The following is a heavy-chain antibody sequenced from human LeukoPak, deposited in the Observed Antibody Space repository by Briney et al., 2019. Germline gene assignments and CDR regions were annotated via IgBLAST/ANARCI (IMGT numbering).Heavy chain of an antibody. Sequence: KPSGTLSLTCAVYGGSFSGYYWSWIRQPPGKGLEWIGEINHSGSTNYNPSLKSRVTISVDTSKNQFSLKLSSVTAADTAVYYCARVPYCSGGSCNYYYYYGMDVWGQGTTVTVSS. CDR1: GGSFSGYY. J-gene: IGHJ6*02. CDR2: INHSGST. CDR3: ARVPYCSGGSCNYYYYYGMDV. D-gene: IGHD2-15*01. V-gene: IGHV4-34*01.